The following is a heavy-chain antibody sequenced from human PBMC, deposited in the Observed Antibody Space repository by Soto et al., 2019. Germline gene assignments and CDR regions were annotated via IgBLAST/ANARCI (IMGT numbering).Heavy chain of an antibody. CDR3: AYSVVGVWGNGYGFFDS. CDR1: GFSLSTSGVG. Sequence: SGPTLVNPTQTLTLTCTFSGFSLSTSGVGVGWIRQPPGKALEWLALIYWDDDKRYSPSLKSRVTITKDTSTNQVVLTMNNMDHVDTATYYCAYSVVGVWGNGYGFFDSWVQGALVTVSS. D-gene: IGHD2-15*01. J-gene: IGHJ4*02. CDR2: IYWDDDK. V-gene: IGHV2-5*02.